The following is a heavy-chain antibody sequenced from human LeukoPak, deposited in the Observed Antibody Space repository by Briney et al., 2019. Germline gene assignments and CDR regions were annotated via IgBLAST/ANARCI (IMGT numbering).Heavy chain of an antibody. D-gene: IGHD3-9*01. V-gene: IGHV1-18*01. CDR3: ARDCDILTGYCYNDAFDI. J-gene: IGHJ3*02. CDR1: GYTFTSYG. CDR2: ISAYNGNT. Sequence: GASVKLSFNSSGYTFTSYGISWVRHGPGQGLEWVGGISAYNGNTNYAQKLQGSVTMTTDTSTSTAYMELRSLRSDDTAAYYCARDCDILTGYCYNDAFDIWGEGTMVTVSS.